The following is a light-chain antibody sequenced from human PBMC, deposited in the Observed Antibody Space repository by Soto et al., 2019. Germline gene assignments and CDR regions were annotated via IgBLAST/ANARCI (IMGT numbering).Light chain of an antibody. V-gene: IGLV2-18*02. J-gene: IGLJ1*01. CDR3: QSYDKRLTAYV. CDR1: SSDFGSYNR. CDR2: EVS. Sequence: QSALTQPPSVSGSPGQSVTISCTGTSSDFGSYNRVSWYQRPPGTGPKLMIYEVSNRPSGVPDRLSASKSGTSASLAITGLQAEDEGHYYCQSYDKRLTAYVFGTGTKVTVL.